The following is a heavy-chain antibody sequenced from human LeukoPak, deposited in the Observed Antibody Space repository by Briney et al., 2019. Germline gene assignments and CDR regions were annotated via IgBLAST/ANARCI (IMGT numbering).Heavy chain of an antibody. Sequence: PSETLSLTCTVSGGSISSSSYYWGWIRRPPGKGLEWIGSIYYSGSTYYNPSLKSRVTISVDTSKNQFSLKLSSVTAADTAVYYCARALGFGGMGWFDPWGQGTLVTVSS. CDR1: GGSISSSSYY. CDR2: IYYSGST. V-gene: IGHV4-39*07. D-gene: IGHD3-10*01. CDR3: ARALGFGGMGWFDP. J-gene: IGHJ5*02.